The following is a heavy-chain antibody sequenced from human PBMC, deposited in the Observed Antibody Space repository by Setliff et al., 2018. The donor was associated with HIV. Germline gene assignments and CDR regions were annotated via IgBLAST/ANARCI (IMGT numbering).Heavy chain of an antibody. CDR2: IYPDDPNI. D-gene: IGHD2-21*02. J-gene: IGHJ3*01. V-gene: IGHV5-51*01. CDR1: EYTFATYW. Sequence: GESLKISCKGSEYTFATYWIGWVRQVPGKGREWMAIIYPDDPNIRYNPSFQSRVTISVDKSITTAYLQWNSLETSDTAIYFCARRDGRRMNAFDFWGQGTMVTVSS. CDR3: ARRDGRRMNAFDF.